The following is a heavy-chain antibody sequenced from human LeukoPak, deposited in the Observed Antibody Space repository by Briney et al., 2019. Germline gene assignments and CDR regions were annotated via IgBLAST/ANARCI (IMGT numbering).Heavy chain of an antibody. CDR3: ARDLLGSHTSYSSGAWDY. CDR2: IIPIFDTA. J-gene: IGHJ4*02. Sequence: SVKVSCKASGGTFSNYAISWVRQAPGQGLEWMGGIIPIFDTADSAQKFQGRLTITADESTSTAYMELSSLRAEDTAVYYCARDLLGSHTSYSSGAWDYWGQGTLVTVPS. V-gene: IGHV1-69*13. CDR1: GGTFSNYA. D-gene: IGHD3-9*01.